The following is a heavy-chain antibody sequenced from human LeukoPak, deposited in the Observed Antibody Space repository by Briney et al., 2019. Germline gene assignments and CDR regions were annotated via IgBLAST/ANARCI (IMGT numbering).Heavy chain of an antibody. J-gene: IGHJ5*02. Sequence: GESLKISCKGSGYTFTSYDINWVRQATGQGLEWMGWMNPNSGNTGYAQKFQGRVTITRNTSISTAYMELSSLRSEDTAVYYCARRSDWDWFDPWGQGTLVTVSS. V-gene: IGHV1-8*03. CDR3: ARRSDWDWFDP. D-gene: IGHD2-21*02. CDR1: GYTFTSYD. CDR2: MNPNSGNT.